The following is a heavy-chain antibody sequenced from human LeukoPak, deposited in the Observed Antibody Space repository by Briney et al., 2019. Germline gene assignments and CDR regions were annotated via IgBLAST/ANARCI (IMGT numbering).Heavy chain of an antibody. CDR2: IGGSGRTT. Sequence: QSGGSLRLSCAASGFTFSTYSMSWVRQAPGKGLEWVSIIGGSGRTTHYADSVKGRFTISRDNSKNTLYLQMNSLRAEDTAVYYCAKDRVARITKAQSPVYWGQGTLVTVSS. J-gene: IGHJ4*02. CDR3: AKDRVARITKAQSPVY. V-gene: IGHV3-23*01. CDR1: GFTFSTYS. D-gene: IGHD3-10*01.